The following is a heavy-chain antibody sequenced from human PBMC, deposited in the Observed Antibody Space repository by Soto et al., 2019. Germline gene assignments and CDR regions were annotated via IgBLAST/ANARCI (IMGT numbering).Heavy chain of an antibody. J-gene: IGHJ4*02. V-gene: IGHV3-23*01. CDR1: GFTFSSYA. Sequence: GGSLRLSCAASGFTFSSYAMSWVRQAPGKGLEWVSAIRNSGANTYYADSVKGRFTISRDNSENTLYLQMNSLRAEDTALYYCAKVVTSGTYYYFDYWGQGTLVTVSS. CDR2: IRNSGANT. CDR3: AKVVTSGTYYYFDY. D-gene: IGHD1-26*01.